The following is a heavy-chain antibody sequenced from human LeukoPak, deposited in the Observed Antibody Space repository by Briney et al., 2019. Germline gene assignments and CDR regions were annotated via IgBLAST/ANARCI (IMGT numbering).Heavy chain of an antibody. J-gene: IGHJ4*02. Sequence: GGSLRLSCAASGFTFSSYSMIWVRQAPGKGLEWVSSISSSSSYIYYADSVKGRFTISRDNAKNSLYLQMNSLRAEDTAVYYCARASPDWILCDYWGQGTLVTVSS. CDR3: ARASPDWILCDY. CDR2: ISSSSSYI. V-gene: IGHV3-21*01. D-gene: IGHD1-14*01. CDR1: GFTFSSYS.